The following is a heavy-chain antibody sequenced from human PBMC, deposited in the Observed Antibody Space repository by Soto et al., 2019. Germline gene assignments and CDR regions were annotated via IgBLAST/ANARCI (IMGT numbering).Heavy chain of an antibody. CDR3: ARVVMTTVTASHYYGMDV. CDR2: IIPFIGTA. D-gene: IGHD4-4*01. J-gene: IGHJ6*02. Sequence: ASVKVSFKASGGTFSSYGISWVRQAPGQGLEWMGRIIPFIGTANYAQKFQGRVTITADESTSTAYMELTSLRSEDTAVYYCARVVMTTVTASHYYGMDVWCQRTTVTVSS. CDR1: GGTFSSYG. V-gene: IGHV1-69*11.